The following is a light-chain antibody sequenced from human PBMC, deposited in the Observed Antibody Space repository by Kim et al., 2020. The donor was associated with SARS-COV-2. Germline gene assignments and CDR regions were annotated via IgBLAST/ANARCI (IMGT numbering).Light chain of an antibody. J-gene: IGKJ2*03. Sequence: SASVGDRVTITCRASQTVGNWLDWYQYKSGKAPKLLIYKASTLESGVPSRFSGSGSGTEFTLTISSLQPDDFATYYCQQFDSTPSSFGQGTKLEI. CDR1: QTVGNW. V-gene: IGKV1-5*03. CDR2: KAS. CDR3: QQFDSTPSS.